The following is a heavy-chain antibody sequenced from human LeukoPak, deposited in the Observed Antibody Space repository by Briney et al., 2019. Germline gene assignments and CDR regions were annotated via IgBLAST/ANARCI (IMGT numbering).Heavy chain of an antibody. Sequence: GGSLRLSCAASGFTFSSYSMNWVRQAPGKGLEWVSSISSSSSYMYYADSVKGRFTISRDNAKNSLYLQMNSLRAEDTAVYYCASEGRDGYNLDYWGQGTLVTVSS. CDR3: ASEGRDGYNLDY. V-gene: IGHV3-21*01. CDR2: ISSSSSYM. D-gene: IGHD5-24*01. J-gene: IGHJ4*02. CDR1: GFTFSSYS.